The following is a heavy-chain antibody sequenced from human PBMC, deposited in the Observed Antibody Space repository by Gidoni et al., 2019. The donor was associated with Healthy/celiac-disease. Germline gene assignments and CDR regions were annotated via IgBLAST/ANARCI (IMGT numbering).Heavy chain of an antibody. D-gene: IGHD5-12*01. CDR3: AKGGYSGYEEGPTGY. CDR2: ISGSGGST. J-gene: IGHJ4*02. CDR1: GFTFSSYA. Sequence: EVQLLESGGGLVQPGASLRLSCAASGFTFSSYAMSWVRQAPGKGLEWVSAISGSGGSTYYADSVKGRFTISRDNSKNTLYLQMNSLRAEDTAVYYCAKGGYSGYEEGPTGYWGQGTLVTVSS. V-gene: IGHV3-23*01.